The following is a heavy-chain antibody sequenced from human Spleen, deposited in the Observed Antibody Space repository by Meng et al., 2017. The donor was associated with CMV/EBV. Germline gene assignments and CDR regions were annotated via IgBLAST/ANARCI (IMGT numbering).Heavy chain of an antibody. J-gene: IGHJ6*02. CDR3: ARLDQEGYYYGMDV. V-gene: IGHV3-23*01. Sequence: GESLKISCAASGFTFSSYAMSWVRQAPGKGLEWVSAISGSDGTIYYADSVKGRFTISRDNAKNSLYLQMNSLRAEDTAVYYCARLDQEGYYYGMDVWGQGTTVTVSS. CDR1: GFTFSSYA. CDR2: ISGSDGTI.